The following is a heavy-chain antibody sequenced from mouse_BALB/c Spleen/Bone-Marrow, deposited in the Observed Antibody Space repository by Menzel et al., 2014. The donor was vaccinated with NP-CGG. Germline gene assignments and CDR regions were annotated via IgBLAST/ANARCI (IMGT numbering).Heavy chain of an antibody. Sequence: VQLQQSGPELVKPGASVRISCKASGYTFTSYYIHWVRQRPGQGLEWIGWIYPGDFNTKFNEKFKGEATLTADKSSSTASMQLTSLTSEDSAVYFCARKSQRAYDSMNYWGQGTSVTGSS. CDR2: IYPGDFNT. CDR1: GYTFTSYY. D-gene: IGHD2-4*01. J-gene: IGHJ4*01. CDR3: ARKSQRAYDSMNY. V-gene: IGHV1S56*01.